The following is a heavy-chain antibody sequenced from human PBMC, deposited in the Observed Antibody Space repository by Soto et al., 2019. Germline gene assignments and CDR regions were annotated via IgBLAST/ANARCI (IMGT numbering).Heavy chain of an antibody. D-gene: IGHD3-22*01. Sequence: GASVKVSCKASGYTFTSYGISWVRQAPGQGLEWMGWISAYNGNTNYAQKLQGRVTMTTDTSTSTAYMELRSLRSDDTAVYYCARDPGYDSSGPFPFDYWGQGTLVTVSS. CDR2: ISAYNGNT. V-gene: IGHV1-18*01. CDR3: ARDPGYDSSGPFPFDY. CDR1: GYTFTSYG. J-gene: IGHJ4*02.